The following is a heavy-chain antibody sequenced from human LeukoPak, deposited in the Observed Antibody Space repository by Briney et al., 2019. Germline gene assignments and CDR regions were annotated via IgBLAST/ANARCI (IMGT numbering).Heavy chain of an antibody. CDR3: ARWFGELLHYYYMDV. J-gene: IGHJ6*03. D-gene: IGHD3-10*01. CDR2: INWNGGST. Sequence: GRSLRLSCAASGFSFDDYAMHWVRQAPGKGPEWVSGINWNGGSTGYADSVKGRFTISRDNAKNSLYLQMNSLRAEDTALYYCARWFGELLHYYYMDVWGKGTTVTVSS. V-gene: IGHV3-20*04. CDR1: GFSFDDYA.